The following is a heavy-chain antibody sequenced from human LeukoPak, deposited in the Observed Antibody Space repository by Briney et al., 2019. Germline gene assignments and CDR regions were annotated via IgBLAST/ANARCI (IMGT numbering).Heavy chain of an antibody. D-gene: IGHD6-19*01. CDR2: INPSGGST. CDR3: ARAASSGWLYMDV. V-gene: IGHV1-46*01. J-gene: IGHJ6*03. Sequence: ASVKVSCKASGYTFTSYYMHCVRQAPGQGLEWMGIINPSGGSTSYAQKFQGRVTMTRDTSTSTVYMELSSLRSEDTAVYYCARAASSGWLYMDVWGKGTTVTISS. CDR1: GYTFTSYY.